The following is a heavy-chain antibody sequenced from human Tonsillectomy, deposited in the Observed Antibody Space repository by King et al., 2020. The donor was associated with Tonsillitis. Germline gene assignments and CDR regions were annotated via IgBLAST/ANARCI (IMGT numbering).Heavy chain of an antibody. Sequence: VQLVESGGGVVQPGRSLRLSCAGSGFTFSSFGMHWVRQAPGKGLEWVAVISYDGSIKYYADSVKGRFTISRDNSKNTLYLQMNNLRDEDTAVYYCAKDLEYGGQGTLVTVSS. CDR1: GFTFSSFG. V-gene: IGHV3-30*18. CDR3: AKDLEY. CDR2: ISYDGSIK. J-gene: IGHJ4*02. D-gene: IGHD2/OR15-2a*01.